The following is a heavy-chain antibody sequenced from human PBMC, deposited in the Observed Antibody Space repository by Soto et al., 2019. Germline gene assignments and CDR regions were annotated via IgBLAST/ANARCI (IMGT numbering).Heavy chain of an antibody. CDR3: ARTDPRDSWWEGYYYYGMEV. D-gene: IGHD6-13*01. V-gene: IGHV2-70*11. CDR1: GFSLSTSGMC. Sequence: SGPTLVNPTQTLTLTCTFSGFSLSTSGMCVSWIRQPPGKALEWLARIDWDDDKYYSTSLKTRLTISKDTSKNQVVLTMTNMDPVDTSTYYCARTDPRDSWWEGYYYYGMEVWGQGTTVTVSS. CDR2: IDWDDDK. J-gene: IGHJ6*02.